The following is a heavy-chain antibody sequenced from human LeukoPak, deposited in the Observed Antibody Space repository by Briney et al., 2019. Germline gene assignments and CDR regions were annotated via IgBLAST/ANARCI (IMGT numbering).Heavy chain of an antibody. CDR1: GFTFSSYG. J-gene: IGHJ3*02. Sequence: GGSLRLSCAASGFTFSSYGMHWVRQAPGKGLEWVAVIWYDGSNKYYADSVKGRFTISRDNSKNTLYLQMNSLRAEDTAVYYCARDPRSPYYYDSSGYYARNSVAFDIWGQGTMVTVSS. CDR3: ARDPRSPYYYDSSGYYARNSVAFDI. D-gene: IGHD3-22*01. V-gene: IGHV3-33*01. CDR2: IWYDGSNK.